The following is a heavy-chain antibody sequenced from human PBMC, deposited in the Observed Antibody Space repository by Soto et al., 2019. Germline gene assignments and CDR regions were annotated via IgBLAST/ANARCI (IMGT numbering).Heavy chain of an antibody. CDR2: ISSSGSTI. J-gene: IGHJ4*02. Sequence: GGSLRLSCAASGFTFSSYEMNWVRQAPGKGLEWVSYISSSGSTIYYADSVKGRFTISRDNAKNSLYLQMNSLGAEDTAVYYCARGAVDYYDSSGPVDYWGQGTLVTVSS. V-gene: IGHV3-48*03. D-gene: IGHD3-22*01. CDR1: GFTFSSYE. CDR3: ARGAVDYYDSSGPVDY.